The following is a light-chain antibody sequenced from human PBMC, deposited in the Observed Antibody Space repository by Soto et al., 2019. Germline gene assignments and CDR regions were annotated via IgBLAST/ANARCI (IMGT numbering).Light chain of an antibody. V-gene: IGLV1-40*01. CDR2: GNS. J-gene: IGLJ1*01. CDR3: QSYDSRLSAHV. CDR1: SSHIGAGYD. Sequence: SVLTPPPPVSWAPGERVTISCPGGSSHIGAGYDVHWYQQLPGTAPKLLIYGNSNRPSGVPDRFSGSKSGTSASLAITGLQAEDEADYYCQSYDSRLSAHVFGTGTKVTV.